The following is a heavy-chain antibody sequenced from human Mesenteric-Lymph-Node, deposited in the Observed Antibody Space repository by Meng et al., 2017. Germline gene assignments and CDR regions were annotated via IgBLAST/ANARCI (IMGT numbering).Heavy chain of an antibody. CDR3: AKDRGVGLPLSYYYYYGMDV. D-gene: IGHD3-10*01. V-gene: IGHV3-23*01. Sequence: GGPLRLSCAASGFTFSSYAMSWVRQAPGKGLEWVSAISGSGGSTYYADSVKGRFTISRDNSKNTLYLQMNSLRAEDTAVYYCAKDRGVGLPLSYYYYYGMDVWGQGTTVTVSS. CDR2: ISGSGGST. CDR1: GFTFSSYA. J-gene: IGHJ6*02.